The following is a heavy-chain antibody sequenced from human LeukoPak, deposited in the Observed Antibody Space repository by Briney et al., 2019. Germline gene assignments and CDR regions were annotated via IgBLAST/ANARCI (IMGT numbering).Heavy chain of an antibody. CDR1: GFTFSSYC. J-gene: IGHJ6*03. Sequence: GGSLRLSCAASGFTFSSYCMHWVRQAPGKGLEWVAFIRYDGSNKYYADSVKGRFTISRDNSKNTLYLQMNSLRAEDTAVYYCAKLKMDDNSSGWPYYYYYMDVWGKGTTVTISS. CDR2: IRYDGSNK. V-gene: IGHV3-30*02. CDR3: AKLKMDDNSSGWPYYYYYMDV. D-gene: IGHD6-19*01.